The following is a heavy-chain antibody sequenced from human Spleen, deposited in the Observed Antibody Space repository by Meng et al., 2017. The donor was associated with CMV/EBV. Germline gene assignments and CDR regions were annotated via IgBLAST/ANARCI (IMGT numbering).Heavy chain of an antibody. CDR2: NSSSGSTI. Sequence: FTFRDDYMSWIRQAPGKGLEWVSYNSSSGSTIYYADSVKGRFTISRDNAKNSLYLQMNSLRAEDTAVYYCARGPHIVVVPAAGWFDPWGQGTLVTVSS. J-gene: IGHJ5*02. CDR1: FTFRDDY. D-gene: IGHD2-2*01. V-gene: IGHV3-11*04. CDR3: ARGPHIVVVPAAGWFDP.